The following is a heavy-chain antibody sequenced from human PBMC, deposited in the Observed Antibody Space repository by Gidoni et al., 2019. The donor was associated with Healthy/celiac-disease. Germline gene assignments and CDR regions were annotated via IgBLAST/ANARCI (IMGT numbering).Heavy chain of an antibody. CDR1: RFTCSSYA. V-gene: IGHV3-30-3*02. Sequence: QVQLVASGGGVVQPGRSLSLSCAASRFTCSSYAMHWVRQAPGKGLEWVAVISYDGSNKYYADSVKGRFTISRDNSKNTLYLQMNSLRAEDTAVYYCAKYSSGYSPDGWGQGTLVTVSS. CDR2: ISYDGSNK. J-gene: IGHJ4*02. D-gene: IGHD6-19*01. CDR3: AKYSSGYSPDG.